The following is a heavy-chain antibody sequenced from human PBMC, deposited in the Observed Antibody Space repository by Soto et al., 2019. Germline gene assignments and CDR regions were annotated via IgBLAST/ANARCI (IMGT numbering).Heavy chain of an antibody. V-gene: IGHV4-39*01. CDR2: IYYSGST. Sequence: SETLSLTCTVSGGSISSSSYYWGWIRQPPGKGLEWIGSIYYSGSTYYNPSLKSRVTISVDTSKNQFSLKLSSVTAADTAVYYCATNSHDYGDYVGVSLFVYWGQGTLVTVSS. CDR3: ATNSHDYGDYVGVSLFVY. CDR1: GGSISSSSYY. D-gene: IGHD4-17*01. J-gene: IGHJ4*02.